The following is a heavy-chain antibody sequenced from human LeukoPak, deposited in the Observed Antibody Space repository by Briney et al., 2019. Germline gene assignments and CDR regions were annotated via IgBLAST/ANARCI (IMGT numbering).Heavy chain of an antibody. J-gene: IGHJ6*02. CDR2: IYYSGSI. CDR3: ARLPARPSGSYYNRIYYYYGMDV. D-gene: IGHD3-10*01. Sequence: PSETLSLTCTVSRGSISSYYWSWIRQPPGKGLEWIGYIYYSGSINYNPSLKSRVTISVDTSKNQFSLKLSSVTAADTAVYYCARLPARPSGSYYNRIYYYYGMDVWGQGITVTVSS. V-gene: IGHV4-59*08. CDR1: RGSISSYY.